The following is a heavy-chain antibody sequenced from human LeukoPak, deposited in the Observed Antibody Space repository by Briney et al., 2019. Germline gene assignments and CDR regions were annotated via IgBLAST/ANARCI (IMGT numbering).Heavy chain of an antibody. J-gene: IGHJ4*02. CDR2: IIPILGIA. CDR1: GGTFSSYA. CDR3: AYSRPWIQLWLGPFDY. D-gene: IGHD5-18*01. Sequence: GASVKVSCKASGGTFSSYAIGWVRQAPGQGLEWMGRIIPILGIANYAQKFQGRVTITADKSTSTAYMELSSLRSEDTAVYYCAYSRPWIQLWLGPFDYWGQGTLVTVSS. V-gene: IGHV1-69*04.